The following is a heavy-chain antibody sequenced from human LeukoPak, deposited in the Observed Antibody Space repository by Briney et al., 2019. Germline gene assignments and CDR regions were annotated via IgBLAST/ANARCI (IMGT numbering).Heavy chain of an antibody. CDR3: AKAARWNYFDH. D-gene: IGHD4-23*01. CDR1: GFTFNNAW. CDR2: IPGSGDTT. Sequence: PGGSLRLSCAASGFTFNNAWMSWVRQAPGKGLEWVSVIPGSGDTTYYADSVKGRFTISRDNSKNTLFLQMNSLRAEDTAVYFCAKAARWNYFDHWGQGSLVTVSS. V-gene: IGHV3-23*01. J-gene: IGHJ4*02.